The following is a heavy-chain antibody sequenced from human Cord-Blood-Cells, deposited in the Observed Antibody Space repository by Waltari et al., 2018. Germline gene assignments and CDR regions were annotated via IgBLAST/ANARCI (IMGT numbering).Heavy chain of an antibody. V-gene: IGHV4-61*09. CDR2: LYTRWST. D-gene: IGHD6-13*01. Sequence: QVQLQESGPGLVKPSQTLSLTCTVSGGSISSGSYYWSWIRQPAGKGLEWIGYLYTRWSTNHHPPRKSRVTIAVDTSKNQFSLKLSSVTAADTAVYYCARGIAAAGNLNWFDPWGQGTLVTVSS. CDR3: ARGIAAAGNLNWFDP. J-gene: IGHJ5*02. CDR1: GGSISSGSYY.